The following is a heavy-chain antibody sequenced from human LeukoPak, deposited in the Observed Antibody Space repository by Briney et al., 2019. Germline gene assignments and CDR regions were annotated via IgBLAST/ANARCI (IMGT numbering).Heavy chain of an antibody. CDR2: IIPIFGTA. CDR1: GGTFSSYA. CDR3: ARESVVVPAAISD. Sequence: SVKVSCKASGGTFSSYAISWVRQAPGQGLEWMGGIIPIFGTANYAQKFQGRVTINADESTSTAYMELSSLRSEDTAVYYCARESVVVPAAISDWGQGTLVTVSS. J-gene: IGHJ4*02. V-gene: IGHV1-69*01. D-gene: IGHD2-2*02.